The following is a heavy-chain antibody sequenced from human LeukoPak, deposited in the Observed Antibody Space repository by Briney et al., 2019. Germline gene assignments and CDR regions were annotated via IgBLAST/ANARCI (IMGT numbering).Heavy chain of an antibody. D-gene: IGHD2-15*01. J-gene: IGHJ4*02. CDR2: ISSSSSYI. V-gene: IGHV3-11*06. CDR1: AFTLSEYY. Sequence: GGSLRLSCAASAFTLSEYYMSWIRQAPGKGLEWVSYISSSSSYINYADSVKGRFTISRDNAKNSLYLQMNSLRAEDTAVYYCARDIGYCSGGSCYRRCGFDYWGPGTLVTVSS. CDR3: ARDIGYCSGGSCYRRCGFDY.